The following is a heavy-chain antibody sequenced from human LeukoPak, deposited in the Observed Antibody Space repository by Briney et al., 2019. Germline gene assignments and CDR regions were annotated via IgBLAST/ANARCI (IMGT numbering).Heavy chain of an antibody. CDR3: ARGAKLRYFARNVNYFDY. J-gene: IGHJ4*02. Sequence: SETLSLTCTVSGGSMRSSSYHWGWIRQPPGKGLEWIGSIYSGATTYYNPSLKSRVIISVDMSKNQFSLKLSSVTAADTAVYYCARGAKLRYFARNVNYFDYWGQGTLVTVSS. V-gene: IGHV4-39*01. D-gene: IGHD3-9*01. CDR1: GGSMRSSSYH. CDR2: IYSGATT.